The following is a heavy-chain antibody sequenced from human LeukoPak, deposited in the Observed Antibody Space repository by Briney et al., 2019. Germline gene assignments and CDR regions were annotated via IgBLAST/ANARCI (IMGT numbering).Heavy chain of an antibody. CDR1: GFTFSSYA. CDR3: VRGSYGAYDY. Sequence: GGSLRLSCAASGFTFSSYAMSWVRQAPGKGLEWVSSISSDSSYIYYADAVHGRFTVSRDNAKYSLYLQMNSLRAEDTAVYYCVRGSYGAYDYWGQGSLVTVSS. J-gene: IGHJ4*02. CDR2: ISSDSSYI. V-gene: IGHV3-21*01. D-gene: IGHD4-17*01.